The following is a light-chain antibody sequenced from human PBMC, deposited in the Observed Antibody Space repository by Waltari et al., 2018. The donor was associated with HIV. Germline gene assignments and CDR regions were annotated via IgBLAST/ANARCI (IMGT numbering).Light chain of an antibody. V-gene: IGLV3-25*03. J-gene: IGLJ1*01. Sequence: SYELTQPPSVSVSPGQTARTTCSGDALAKQNAYWYQQKPGQAPLSIIYKDSERPSGIPERFSGSSSWTTVTLTISGVQAEDEADYYCQSADSSGSNFVFGSGTKVTVL. CDR2: KDS. CDR3: QSADSSGSNFV. CDR1: ALAKQN.